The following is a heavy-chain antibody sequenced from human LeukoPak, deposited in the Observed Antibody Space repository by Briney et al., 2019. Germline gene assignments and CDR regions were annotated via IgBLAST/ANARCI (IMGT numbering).Heavy chain of an antibody. D-gene: IGHD3-9*01. V-gene: IGHV2-70*11. CDR2: IDWDDDK. CDR3: ARAPMYYDILTGAPHYNGMDV. J-gene: IGHJ6*02. Sequence: SGPTLVKPTQTLTLTCTFYGFSLSTRGMCVSWIRQPPGKALEWFARIDWDDDKYYSTSLKTRLTISKDTSKNQVVLTMTNMDPVDTATYYSARAPMYYDILTGAPHYNGMDVWGQGTTVTVSS. CDR1: GFSLSTRGMC.